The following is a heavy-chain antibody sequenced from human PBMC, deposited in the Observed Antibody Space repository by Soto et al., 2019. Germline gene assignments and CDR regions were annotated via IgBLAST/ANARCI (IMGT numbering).Heavy chain of an antibody. CDR3: ARSHSNGWYSSGY. J-gene: IGHJ4*02. CDR2: IHYSGST. CDR1: GASLNNYY. V-gene: IGHV4-59*01. Sequence: SETLSLTCTVSGASLNNYYWTWNRQPPGKGLEWIGYIHYSGSTTYNPSLKNRVTISRDASKKQFYLNLTSVTAGDTAVYFCARSHSNGWYSSGYWGQGTLVTVAS. D-gene: IGHD6-19*01.